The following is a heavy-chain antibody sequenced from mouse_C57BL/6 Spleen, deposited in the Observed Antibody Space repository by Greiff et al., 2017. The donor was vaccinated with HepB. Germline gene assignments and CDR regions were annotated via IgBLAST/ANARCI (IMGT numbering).Heavy chain of an antibody. J-gene: IGHJ4*01. CDR3: ARSGYYGSRPYYYAMDC. CDR1: GYAFSSSW. CDR2: IYPGDGDT. D-gene: IGHD1-1*01. V-gene: IGHV1-82*01. Sequence: VQLQQSGPELVKPGASMKISCKASGYAFSSSWMNWVKQRPGKGLEWIGRIYPGDGDTNYNGKFKGKATLTADKSSSTAYMQLSSLTSEDSAVYFCARSGYYGSRPYYYAMDCWGQGTSVTVSS.